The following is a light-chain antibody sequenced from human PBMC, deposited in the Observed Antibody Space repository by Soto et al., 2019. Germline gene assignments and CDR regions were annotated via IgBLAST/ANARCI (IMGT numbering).Light chain of an antibody. V-gene: IGLV2-14*01. CDR1: SSDVCGYNY. J-gene: IGLJ3*02. Sequence: QSALTQPASVSGSPGQSITISCTGTSSDVCGYNYVSWYQQHPGKAPKLMIYEVSNRPSGVSNRFSGSKSGNTASLTISGLQAEDEADYYCSSYTSSSTWVFGGGTKL. CDR2: EVS. CDR3: SSYTSSSTWV.